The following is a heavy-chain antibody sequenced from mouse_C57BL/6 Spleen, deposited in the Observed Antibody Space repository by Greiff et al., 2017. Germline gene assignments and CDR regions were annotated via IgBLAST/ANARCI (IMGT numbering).Heavy chain of an antibody. CDR1: GYSITSGYD. CDR2: ISYSGST. J-gene: IGHJ1*03. V-gene: IGHV3-1*01. CDR3: AREGYYGSSYVGYFDV. Sequence: EVKVEESGPGMVKPSQSLSLTCTVTGYSITSGYDWHWIRHFPGNKLEWMGYISYSGSTNYNPSLKSRISITHDTSKNHFFLKLNSVTTEDTATYYCAREGYYGSSYVGYFDVWGTGTTVTVSS. D-gene: IGHD1-1*01.